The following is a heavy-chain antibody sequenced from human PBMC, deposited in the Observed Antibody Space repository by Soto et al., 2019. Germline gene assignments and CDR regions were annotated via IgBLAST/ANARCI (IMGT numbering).Heavy chain of an antibody. Sequence: QIQMVQSGAEVKQPGASVKIFCKTSGYTFSSYSINWVRQAPGQGLEWMSRISTTSENTHYAERVQGRVTVTLDKSARTAFMEMWGLTSDDTAVYFCARDHGYYDFWGQGTLVTVSS. CDR1: GYTFSSYS. J-gene: IGHJ4*02. CDR2: ISTTSENT. D-gene: IGHD2-8*01. V-gene: IGHV1-18*01. CDR3: ARDHGYYDF.